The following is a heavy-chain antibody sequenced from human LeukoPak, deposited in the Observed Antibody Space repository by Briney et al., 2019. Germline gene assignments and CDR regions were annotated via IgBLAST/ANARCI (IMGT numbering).Heavy chain of an antibody. Sequence: ASVKVCCKASGYCFTGYYMHWVRQAPGQGLEWFVWINPNSGVTYYAQKIQGSVSMTRDTSISTAYMEVSRLRSDDSALYYCARLSTPNLYYFDYWGQGTLVTVSS. CDR3: ARLSTPNLYYFDY. D-gene: IGHD3-16*02. J-gene: IGHJ4*02. CDR2: INPNSGVT. V-gene: IGHV1-2*02. CDR1: GYCFTGYY.